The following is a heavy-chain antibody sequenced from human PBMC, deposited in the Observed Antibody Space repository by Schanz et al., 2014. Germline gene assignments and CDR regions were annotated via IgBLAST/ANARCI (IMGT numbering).Heavy chain of an antibody. CDR2: INPNSGGT. CDR3: ARDGHSSIWDSYYFYGLEV. D-gene: IGHD6-13*01. V-gene: IGHV1-2*06. J-gene: IGHJ6*02. CDR1: GHPFTAYY. Sequence: QVQLVQSGAEVKKPGASVKVSCKASGHPFTAYYMHWVRQAPGQGLEWMGRINPNSGGTNYAEDFQGRVTMTRDTSTSTVYMELSRLTSDDTALYYCARDGHSSIWDSYYFYGLEVWGQGTTVTVSS.